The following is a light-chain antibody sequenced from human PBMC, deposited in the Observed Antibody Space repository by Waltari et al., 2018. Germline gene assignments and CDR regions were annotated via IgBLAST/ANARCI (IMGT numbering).Light chain of an antibody. CDR1: SSDVGGYNY. V-gene: IGLV2-11*01. CDR3: CSYAGSYTVV. J-gene: IGLJ2*01. CDR2: DVT. Sequence: QSALAQPRSVSGSPGQSVTISCTGSSSDVGGYNYVSWYKQHPGKAPKLMICDVTKRPSGVPDRLSASKAANTASLTISGLQAEDEADYYCCSYAGSYTVVFGGGTKLTVL.